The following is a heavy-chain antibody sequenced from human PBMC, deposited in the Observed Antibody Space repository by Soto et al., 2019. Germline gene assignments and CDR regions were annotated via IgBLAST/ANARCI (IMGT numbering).Heavy chain of an antibody. D-gene: IGHD6-6*01. CDR1: GYTFTSYY. Sequence: QVQLVQSGAEVKKPGASVKVSCKASGYTFTSYYMHWVRQAPGQGLEWMGIINPSGGSTSYAQKFQGRVTMTRDTSTSTVYMELSSLRSEDTAVYYCVLPYSSSSLYYYYYGMDVWGQGTTVTVSS. CDR3: VLPYSSSSLYYYYYGMDV. V-gene: IGHV1-46*01. J-gene: IGHJ6*02. CDR2: INPSGGST.